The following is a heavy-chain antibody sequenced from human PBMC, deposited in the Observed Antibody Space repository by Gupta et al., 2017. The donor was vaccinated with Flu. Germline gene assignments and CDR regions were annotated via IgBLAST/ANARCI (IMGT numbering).Heavy chain of an antibody. CDR1: GFTFRSYE. Sequence: EVQLVESGGALVQPGGSLSLSCAASGFTFRSYEMNWVRQAPGKGLEWVSYISSSGYTIHYADSVKGRFSISRDNAKNSLYLQMNSLRVEDTAVYYCARAPGGQLQWDYYYHMDVWGKGTTVSVSS. CDR2: ISSSGYTI. J-gene: IGHJ6*03. CDR3: ARAPGGQLQWDYYYHMDV. D-gene: IGHD4-11*01. V-gene: IGHV3-48*03.